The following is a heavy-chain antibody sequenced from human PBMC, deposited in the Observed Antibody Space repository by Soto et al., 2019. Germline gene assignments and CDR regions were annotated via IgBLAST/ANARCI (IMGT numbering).Heavy chain of an antibody. D-gene: IGHD3-9*01. Sequence: PSETLSLTCTVSGGSISSGGYYWSWIRQHPGKGLEWIGYIYYSGSTYYNPSLKSRVTISVDTSKNQFSLKLSSVTAADSAVYYCAGDFLTTLNYYYVMDVWGQGTTVTVSS. J-gene: IGHJ6*02. CDR2: IYYSGST. CDR1: GGSISSGGYY. V-gene: IGHV4-31*03. CDR3: AGDFLTTLNYYYVMDV.